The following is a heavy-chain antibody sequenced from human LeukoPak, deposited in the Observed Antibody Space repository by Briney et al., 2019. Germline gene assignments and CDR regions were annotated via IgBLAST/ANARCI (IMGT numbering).Heavy chain of an antibody. CDR3: ARDHPYYDISGPRFDY. J-gene: IGHJ4*02. Sequence: GSLRLSCAASGFTFRTYTMNWVRQAPGKRLEWVSSISSDSRYIYYADSVKGRFTISRDNAQNSLYLQMNSLRAEDTAVYYCARDHPYYDISGPRFDYWGQGTRVTVSS. CDR2: ISSDSRYI. D-gene: IGHD3-9*01. V-gene: IGHV3-21*01. CDR1: GFTFRTYT.